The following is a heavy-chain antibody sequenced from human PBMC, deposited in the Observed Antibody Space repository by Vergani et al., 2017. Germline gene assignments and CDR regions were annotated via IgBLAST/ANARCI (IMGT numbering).Heavy chain of an antibody. V-gene: IGHV4-39*07. Sequence: QVQLQESGPGLVKPSETLSLTCTVSNDSVSNTFYYWGWIRQTPGKGLEWIGSIYYSGSTNYNPSLKSRVTISVDTSKNQFSLKLSSVTAADTAVYYCARDYGGYSGYENQGMDVWGQGTTVTVSS. CDR3: ARDYGGYSGYENQGMDV. J-gene: IGHJ6*02. D-gene: IGHD5-12*01. CDR2: IYYSGST. CDR1: NDSVSNTFYY.